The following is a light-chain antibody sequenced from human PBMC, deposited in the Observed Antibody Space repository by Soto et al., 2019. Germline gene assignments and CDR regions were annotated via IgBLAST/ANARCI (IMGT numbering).Light chain of an antibody. J-gene: IGKJ1*01. CDR3: LQGYNTFWT. V-gene: IGKV1-39*01. CDR2: SAS. CDR1: QPIGTS. Sequence: DIQMTQSPSSLSASVGDSVTVTCRASQPIGTSLHWYQQRAGKAPKVLISSASRLQSGVSSRFSGSGSGTHFTLTISSLRPGDSATYYCLQGYNTFWTFGQGTKVDIK.